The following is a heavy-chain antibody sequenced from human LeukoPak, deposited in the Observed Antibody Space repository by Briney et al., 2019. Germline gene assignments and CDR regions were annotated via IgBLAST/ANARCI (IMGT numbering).Heavy chain of an antibody. CDR2: IGSAGDT. V-gene: IGHV3-13*01. J-gene: IGHJ6*02. CDR3: ARVLPKYFNFLTGFYYYYGMDV. Sequence: GGSLRLSCAASGFTFSSYDMHWVRQATGKGLEWVSGIGSAGDTYYPDSVKGRFTISRDSAKNSLYLQMNSLRAGDTAVYYCARVLPKYFNFLTGFYYYYGMDVWGQGTTVTVSS. CDR1: GFTFSSYD. D-gene: IGHD3-9*01.